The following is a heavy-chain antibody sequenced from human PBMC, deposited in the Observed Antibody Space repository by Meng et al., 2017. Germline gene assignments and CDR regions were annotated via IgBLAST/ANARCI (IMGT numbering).Heavy chain of an antibody. D-gene: IGHD4-11*01. J-gene: IGHJ3*02. CDR1: GFTFDDYT. CDR3: ARVTGTRRGAFDI. Sequence: GGSLRLFCAASGFTFDDYTMHRVRQAPGKGLEWVSLVSWDGGSTYYADSVKGRFTISRDNSKNSLYLQMNSLRTEDTAVYYCARVTGTRRGAFDIWGQGTMVTVSS. V-gene: IGHV3-43*01. CDR2: VSWDGGST.